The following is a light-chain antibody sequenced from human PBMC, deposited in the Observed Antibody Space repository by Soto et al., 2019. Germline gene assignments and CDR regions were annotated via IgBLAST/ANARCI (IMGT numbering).Light chain of an antibody. Sequence: QSVLTQPPSASGTPGQRVTISCSGSSSNIGSNTVNWYQQLPGTAPKHLIYSNNQRPSGVPDRFSGSKSGTTASLAISGVQSEDEADYYCAAWDDSLNGPVFGGGTKVTVL. V-gene: IGLV1-44*01. J-gene: IGLJ3*02. CDR3: AAWDDSLNGPV. CDR2: SNN. CDR1: SSNIGSNT.